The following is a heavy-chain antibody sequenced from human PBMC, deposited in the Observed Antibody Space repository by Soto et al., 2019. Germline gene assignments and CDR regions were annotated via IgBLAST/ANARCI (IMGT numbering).Heavy chain of an antibody. J-gene: IGHJ4*02. CDR1: GFTFNDYY. V-gene: IGHV3-11*01. CDR3: ARTSPTFDY. Sequence: QVQLVESGGGWVKSGGSLRLSCAASGFTFNDYYMSWIRQAPGKGLEWVSFISSSTGDIIYYADSVKGRFTISRDNAKNTLFLQMNSLRAEDTAVYYFARTSPTFDYWGQGTLVSVSS. CDR2: ISSSTGDII.